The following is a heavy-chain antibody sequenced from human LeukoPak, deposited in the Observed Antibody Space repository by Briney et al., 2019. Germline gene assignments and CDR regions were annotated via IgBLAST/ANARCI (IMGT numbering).Heavy chain of an antibody. D-gene: IGHD4-11*01. CDR1: GFTFSNAW. V-gene: IGHV3-15*01. J-gene: IGHJ4*02. CDR3: TTSLRQYSMFDY. Sequence: GGSLRLSCAASGFTFSNAWMSWVRQAPGKGLDWVGRIKSKTGGGTIDYAAPVTGRFTISRDDSQNTLYLQMNSLKTEDTAVYYCTTSLRQYSMFDYWGQGTLVTVSS. CDR2: IKSKTGGGTI.